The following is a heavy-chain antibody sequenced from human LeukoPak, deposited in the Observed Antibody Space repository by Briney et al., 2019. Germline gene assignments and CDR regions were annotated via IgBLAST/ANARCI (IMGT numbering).Heavy chain of an antibody. CDR3: VMGVITPFDN. Sequence: GGSLRLSCAASGFTFSTHMMHWVRQAPGKGLVWVSRIYGDGSSTTYADSVRGRFTISRDNAKNTLFLQMNSLRAEDTAVYYCVMGVITPFDNWGQGTLVTVSS. V-gene: IGHV3-74*01. CDR1: GFTFSTHM. J-gene: IGHJ4*02. D-gene: IGHD3-22*01. CDR2: IYGDGSST.